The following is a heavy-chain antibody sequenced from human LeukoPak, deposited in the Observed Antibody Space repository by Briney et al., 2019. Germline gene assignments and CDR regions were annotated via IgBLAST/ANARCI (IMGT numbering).Heavy chain of an antibody. J-gene: IGHJ6*03. V-gene: IGHV4-59*02. D-gene: IGHD6-6*01. CDR3: AREYSSSSGRVMDV. CDR2: IYYSGST. CDR1: GGSVSSYY. Sequence: SETLSLTCSVSGGSVSSYYWSWLPQPPGKGLEGCGYIYYSGSTNYNPSLKSRVTISVDTSKHQFSLKLSYVTAADAAVYYCAREYSSSSGRVMDVWGKGTAVTVSS.